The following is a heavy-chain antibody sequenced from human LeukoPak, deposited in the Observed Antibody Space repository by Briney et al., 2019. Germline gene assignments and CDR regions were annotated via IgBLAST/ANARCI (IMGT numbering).Heavy chain of an antibody. CDR3: ASGYCSSTSCYPYYYGMDV. J-gene: IGHJ6*04. CDR2: ISYDGSNK. CDR1: GFTFSSYA. D-gene: IGHD2-2*03. Sequence: GGSLRLSCAASGFTFSSYAMHWVRQPPGKGLEWVAVISYDGSNKYYADSVKGRFTISRDNSKNTLYLQMNSLRAEDTAVYYCASGYCSSTSCYPYYYGMDVWGKGTTVTVSS. V-gene: IGHV3-30*04.